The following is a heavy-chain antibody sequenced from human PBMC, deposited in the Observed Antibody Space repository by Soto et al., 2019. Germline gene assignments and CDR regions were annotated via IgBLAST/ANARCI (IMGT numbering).Heavy chain of an antibody. CDR1: GFTFGDYA. V-gene: IGHV3-49*04. J-gene: IGHJ3*02. Sequence: HPGGSLRLSCTASGFTFGDYAMSWVRQAPGKGLEWVGFIRSKAYGGTTEYAASVKGRFTISRDDSKSIAYLQMNSLKTEDTAVYYCTRAWHIVVVTAIHDAFDIWGQGTMVTVSS. D-gene: IGHD2-21*02. CDR2: IRSKAYGGTT. CDR3: TRAWHIVVVTAIHDAFDI.